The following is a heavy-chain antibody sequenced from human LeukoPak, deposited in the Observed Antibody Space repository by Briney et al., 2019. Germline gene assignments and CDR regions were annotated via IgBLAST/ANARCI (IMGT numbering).Heavy chain of an antibody. CDR1: GFAFSSYE. V-gene: IGHV3-48*03. CDR3: AKVVAGQYNGY. J-gene: IGHJ4*02. Sequence: GGSLRLSCAASGFAFSSYEINWVRQAPGKGLEWISYINSNGDTIYYADSVKGRFTVSRDNAKNSLYLQMNSLRAEDTAVYYCAKVVAGQYNGYWGQGTLVTVSS. D-gene: IGHD2-15*01. CDR2: INSNGDTI.